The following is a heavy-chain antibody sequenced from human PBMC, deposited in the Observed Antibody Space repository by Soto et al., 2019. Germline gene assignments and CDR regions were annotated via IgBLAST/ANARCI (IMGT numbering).Heavy chain of an antibody. CDR3: GRRYRWVYFDY. Sequence: PSETLSLTCTVSRGSISNYYWSWIRQPPGKGLEWIGYIYYSGSTNYNPSLKSRVTISVDTSKNQFSLRLISVTAADTALYYCGRRYRWVYFDYWGQGSLDIGSS. CDR2: IYYSGST. CDR1: RGSISNYY. J-gene: IGHJ4*02. V-gene: IGHV4-59*08. D-gene: IGHD2-8*01.